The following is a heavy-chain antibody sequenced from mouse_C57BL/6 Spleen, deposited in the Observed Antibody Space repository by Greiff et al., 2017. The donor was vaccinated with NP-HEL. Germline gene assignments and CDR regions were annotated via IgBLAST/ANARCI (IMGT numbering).Heavy chain of an antibody. CDR3: ARHEEVYYYGSRDWYFDV. CDR1: GYTFTEYT. CDR2: FYPGSGSI. Sequence: VQLQQSGAELVKPGASVKLSCKASGYTFTEYTIHWVKQRSGQGLEWIGWFYPGSGSIKYNEKFKDKATLTADKSSSTVYMELSRLTSEDSAVYFCARHEEVYYYGSRDWYFDVWGTGTTVTVSS. D-gene: IGHD1-1*01. V-gene: IGHV1-62-2*01. J-gene: IGHJ1*03.